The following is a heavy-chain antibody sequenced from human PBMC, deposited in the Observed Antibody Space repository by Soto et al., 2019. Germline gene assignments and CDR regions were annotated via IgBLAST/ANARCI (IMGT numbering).Heavy chain of an antibody. CDR1: GFTFSSYI. CDR2: ISSSSSYI. J-gene: IGHJ4*02. V-gene: IGHV3-21*01. D-gene: IGHD2-15*01. CDR3: ARVLQWSAYFDY. Sequence: PGGSLRVSCAASGFTFSSYIMNWVRQSPGKGLEWVSSISSSSSYIYYADSVKGRFTISRDNAKNSLYLQMNSLRAEDTAVYYCARVLQWSAYFDYWGQGTL.